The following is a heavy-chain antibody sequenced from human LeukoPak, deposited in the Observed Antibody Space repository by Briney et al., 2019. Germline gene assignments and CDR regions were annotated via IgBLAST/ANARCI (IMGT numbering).Heavy chain of an antibody. CDR2: IYWDDEK. Sequence: SGPTLVKPTQTLTLTCTLSGFSFTTSGVGVGWIRQPPGKALEGLALIYWDDEKRYRPSLRTRLTITKDTSKSQVVLTMTTMDPVDTATYYCAHLYFYNSGGYSRAFDYWGQGTLVTVSS. V-gene: IGHV2-5*02. CDR3: AHLYFYNSGGYSRAFDY. CDR1: GFSFTTSGVG. J-gene: IGHJ4*02. D-gene: IGHD3-22*01.